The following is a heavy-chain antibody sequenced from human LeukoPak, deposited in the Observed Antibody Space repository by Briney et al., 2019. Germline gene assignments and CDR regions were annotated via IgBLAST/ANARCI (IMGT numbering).Heavy chain of an antibody. V-gene: IGHV3-48*01. CDR2: ISSSSSTI. CDR1: GFTFSSYG. J-gene: IGHJ4*02. CDR3: ARAHPGEAFDY. D-gene: IGHD1-14*01. Sequence: GGSLRLSCAASGFTFSSYGMTWVRQAPGKGLEWVSYISSSSSTIYYADSVKGRFTISRDNAKNSLYLQLNSLRAEDTAVYYCARAHPGEAFDYWGQGTLVTVSS.